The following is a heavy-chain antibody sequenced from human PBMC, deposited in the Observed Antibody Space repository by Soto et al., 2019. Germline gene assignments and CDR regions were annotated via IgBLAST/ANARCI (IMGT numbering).Heavy chain of an antibody. V-gene: IGHV4-61*01. Sequence: SETLSLTCTVSGGSVSSGSYYWSWIRQPPGKGLEWIGYIYYSGSTNYNPSLKSRVTISVDTSKNQFSLKRSSVTAADTAVYYCARDGAYYYDSSINAFDIWGQGTMVTVSS. CDR1: GGSVSSGSYY. CDR2: IYYSGST. J-gene: IGHJ3*02. D-gene: IGHD3-22*01. CDR3: ARDGAYYYDSSINAFDI.